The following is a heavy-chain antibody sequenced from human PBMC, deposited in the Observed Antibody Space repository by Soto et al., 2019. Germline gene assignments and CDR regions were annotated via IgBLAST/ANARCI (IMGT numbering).Heavy chain of an antibody. J-gene: IGHJ3*02. CDR3: ASPPPGRSSIWYFTGLLVVVFDI. Sequence: ASVKVSCKASGYTFTRSGISWVRQAPGQGLEWMGWISTYNGDTNYAQTFQGRVTMTTDTSTSTVHMEVRSLRSEDTAVYYCASPPPGRSSIWYFTGLLVVVFDIWGQGSMVT. D-gene: IGHD6-13*01. V-gene: IGHV1-18*01. CDR1: GYTFTRSG. CDR2: ISTYNGDT.